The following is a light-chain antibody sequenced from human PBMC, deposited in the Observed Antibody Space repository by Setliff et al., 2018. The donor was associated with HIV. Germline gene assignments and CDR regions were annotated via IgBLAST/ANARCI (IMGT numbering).Light chain of an antibody. Sequence: QSVLTQPASVSGSPGQSITISCTGTSSDIGAYNYVSWYQQYPGKAPKLVIYDVTIRPSGVSNRFSGSKSGNTASLTISGLQAEDEGDYYCYSYTAGTSYGFGGGTKVTVL. CDR3: YSYTAGTSYG. CDR2: DVT. CDR1: SSDIGAYNY. V-gene: IGLV2-14*03. J-gene: IGLJ1*01.